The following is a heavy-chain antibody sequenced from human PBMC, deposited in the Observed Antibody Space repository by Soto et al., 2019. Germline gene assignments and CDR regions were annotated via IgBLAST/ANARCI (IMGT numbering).Heavy chain of an antibody. CDR1: GGSISSGDYY. CDR2: VYNSGST. D-gene: IGHD6-13*01. V-gene: IGHV4-61*08. Sequence: SETLSLTCTVSGGSISSGDYYWSWIRQPPGKGLEWIGYVYNSGSTNYNPSLKSRVTISEGTSKSQFSLKVNSMTAADTAVYYCARYRREAVAGYTLDNWGQGILVTSPQ. J-gene: IGHJ4*02. CDR3: ARYRREAVAGYTLDN.